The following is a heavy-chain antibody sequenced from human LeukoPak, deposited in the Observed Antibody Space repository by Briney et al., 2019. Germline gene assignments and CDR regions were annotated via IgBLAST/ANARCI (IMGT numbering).Heavy chain of an antibody. V-gene: IGHV3-48*04. CDR2: ISSSSGTI. CDR3: ARDPRVNKFDY. J-gene: IGHJ4*02. D-gene: IGHD1/OR15-1a*01. CDR1: GFTFSSYS. Sequence: GGSLRLSCAASGFTFSSYSMNWVRQAPGKGLEWVSYISSSSGTIYYADSVKGRFTISRDNAKNSLYLQMNSLRAEDTAVYYCARDPRVNKFDYWGQGTLVTVSS.